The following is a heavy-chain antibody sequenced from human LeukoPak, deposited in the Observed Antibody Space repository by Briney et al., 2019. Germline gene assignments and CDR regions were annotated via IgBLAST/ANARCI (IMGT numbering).Heavy chain of an antibody. V-gene: IGHV4-59*01. D-gene: IGHD3-10*01. CDR3: ARVGYYARAFDI. CDR2: IYYSGSP. J-gene: IGHJ3*02. Sequence: KSSETLSLTCTVSGGSITNYYWSWIRQPPGKGPECIGYIYYSGSPNYNPSLKSRVTISVDTSKNQFSLKLSSVTAADTAVYYCARVGYYARAFDIWGQGTMVTVSS. CDR1: GGSITNYY.